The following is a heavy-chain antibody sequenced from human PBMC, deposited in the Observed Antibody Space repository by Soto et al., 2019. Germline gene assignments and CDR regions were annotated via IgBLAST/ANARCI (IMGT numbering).Heavy chain of an antibody. Sequence: GASVKVSCKDTGGLFSSYAVSWVRQAPGQGLEWMGGIIPVFDTVYYAQKFQGRVTITADESTNTAYMELSSLRSEDTAMYYCARGGSGYVWFNEFWGQGTLVTVSS. CDR1: GGLFSSYA. CDR3: ARGGSGYVWFNEF. CDR2: IIPVFDTV. J-gene: IGHJ4*02. V-gene: IGHV1-69*13. D-gene: IGHD3-22*01.